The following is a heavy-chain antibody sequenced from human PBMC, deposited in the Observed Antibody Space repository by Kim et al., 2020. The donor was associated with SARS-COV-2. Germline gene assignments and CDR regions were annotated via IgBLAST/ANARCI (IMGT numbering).Heavy chain of an antibody. CDR3: ARHASSAYYYGMDV. CDR1: GGSISNYY. Sequence: SETLSLTCTVSGGSISNYYWNWIRHPPGKGLEWIGFINNYGSTLYNPSLKSRATMSVDASKNKFSLKLTSVTAADTAVYFCARHASSAYYYGMDVWGQGT. CDR2: INNYGST. J-gene: IGHJ6*02. V-gene: IGHV4-59*08. D-gene: IGHD6-6*01.